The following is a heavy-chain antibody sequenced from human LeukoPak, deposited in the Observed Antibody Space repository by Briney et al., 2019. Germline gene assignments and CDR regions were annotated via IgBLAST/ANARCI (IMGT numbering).Heavy chain of an antibody. CDR2: ISSDGSST. Sequence: PGGSLRLSCAASGFTFSSYWMHWVRQAPGKGLVWVSRISSDGSSTSYADSVKGRFTISRDNAKNTLYLQMNSLRAEDTAVYYCAREYVGPWYFDYWGQGTLVTVSS. CDR3: AREYVGPWYFDY. CDR1: GFTFSSYW. D-gene: IGHD1-26*01. J-gene: IGHJ4*02. V-gene: IGHV3-74*01.